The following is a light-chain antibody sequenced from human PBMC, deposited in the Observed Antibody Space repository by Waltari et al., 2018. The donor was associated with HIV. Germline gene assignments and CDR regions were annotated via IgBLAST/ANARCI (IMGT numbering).Light chain of an antibody. CDR3: QTYDTDLKTYV. CDR1: ASNIRPGSD. Sequence: QSVLTQPPSVSGAPGQRVTVSCTWRASNIRPGSDVHWYQKLPGKAPKLFINGNNNRPSGVPDRFSVSKSGASASLAITGLQGEDEGDYYCQTYDTDLKTYVFGSGTKVTVL. J-gene: IGLJ1*01. V-gene: IGLV1-40*01. CDR2: GNN.